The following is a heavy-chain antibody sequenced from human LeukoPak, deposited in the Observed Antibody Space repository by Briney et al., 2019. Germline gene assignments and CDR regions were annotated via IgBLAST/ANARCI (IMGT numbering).Heavy chain of an antibody. V-gene: IGHV4-59*12. Sequence: SETLSLTCTVSGGSISSYYWSWVRQPPGKGLEWIAYIYYIVDTKYNPSLKSRVTISGDTSKNQFSLKLKSVTAADTAVYYCARLDPAMLFFDYWGQGTMVTVSS. D-gene: IGHD5-18*01. CDR2: IYYIVDT. CDR3: ARLDPAMLFFDY. CDR1: GGSISSYY. J-gene: IGHJ4*02.